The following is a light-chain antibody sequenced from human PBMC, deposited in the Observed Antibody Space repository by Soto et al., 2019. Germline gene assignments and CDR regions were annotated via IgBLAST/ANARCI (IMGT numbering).Light chain of an antibody. CDR3: QQYNSWYT. V-gene: IGKV1-5*03. CDR1: QSISSW. Sequence: DIQMTQSPSTLSTSVGDRVTITCRASQSISSWLAWYQQKPGKAPKLLIYKASSLESGVPSRFSGSGSETEFTLTISSLQPDDFATYYCQQYNSWYTFGQGTKLEIK. CDR2: KAS. J-gene: IGKJ2*01.